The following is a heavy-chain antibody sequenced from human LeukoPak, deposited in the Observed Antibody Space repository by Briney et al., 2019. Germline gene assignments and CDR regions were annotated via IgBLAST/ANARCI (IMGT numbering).Heavy chain of an antibody. CDR1: GFTFSNAW. Sequence: PGGSLRLSCAASGFTFSNAWMSWVRQAPGKGLEWVGRIKSKTDGGTTDYAAPVKGRFTISRDDSKNTLHLQMNSLRAEDTAVYYCAKAPGYSYGYAAYWGQGTLVTVSS. CDR2: IKSKTDGGTT. J-gene: IGHJ4*02. D-gene: IGHD5-18*01. CDR3: AKAPGYSYGYAAY. V-gene: IGHV3-15*01.